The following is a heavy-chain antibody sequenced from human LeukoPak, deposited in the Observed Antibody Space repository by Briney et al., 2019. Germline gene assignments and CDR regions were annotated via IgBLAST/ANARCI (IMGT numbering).Heavy chain of an antibody. V-gene: IGHV4-59*08. CDR2: IYYSGTT. Sequence: PSETLSLTCSVSGASITNYYWNWIRQPPGKGPEWIGYIYYSGTTNYNPSLKSRVTVSIDTSKNQFSLKLSSVTAADTAVYYCARQGIRGQWLVHSDYWGQGTLVTVSS. CDR3: ARQGIRGQWLVHSDY. D-gene: IGHD6-19*01. J-gene: IGHJ4*02. CDR1: GASITNYY.